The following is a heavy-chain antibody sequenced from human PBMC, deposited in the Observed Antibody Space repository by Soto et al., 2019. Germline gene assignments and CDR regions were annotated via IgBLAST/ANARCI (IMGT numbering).Heavy chain of an antibody. Sequence: SVKVSCKASGCTFSSYAISWVRQAPGQGLEWMGGIIPIFGTANYAQKFQGRVTITADESTSTAYMELSSLRSEDTAVYYCASPYCSGGSCYSGSFDYWGQGTLVTVSS. CDR3: ASPYCSGGSCYSGSFDY. V-gene: IGHV1-69*13. CDR2: IIPIFGTA. D-gene: IGHD2-15*01. J-gene: IGHJ4*02. CDR1: GCTFSSYA.